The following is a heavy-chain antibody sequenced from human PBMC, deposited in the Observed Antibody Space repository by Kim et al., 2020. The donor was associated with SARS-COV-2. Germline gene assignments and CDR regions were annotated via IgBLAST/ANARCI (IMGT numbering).Heavy chain of an antibody. V-gene: IGHV3-73*01. J-gene: IGHJ3*02. D-gene: IGHD3-22*01. CDR3: TRLVYYYDSSGYNDAFDI. Sequence: KGRFTISRDDSKTTAYLQMNSLKTEDTAVYYCTRLVYYYDSSGYNDAFDIWGQGTMVTVSS.